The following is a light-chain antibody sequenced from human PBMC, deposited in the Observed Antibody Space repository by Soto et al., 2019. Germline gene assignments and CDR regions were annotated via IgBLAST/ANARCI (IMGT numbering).Light chain of an antibody. CDR2: KVS. Sequence: DVVMTQSPLSLPVTLGQPASISCRSSQSLAYSDGNTYLNWFQQRPGQSPRRLIYKVSNRYSGVPVSFSRSGSGTDFTLKISRVEAEDVRVYSYMQGTHWPPYTFGQGTKLEIK. CDR3: MQGTHWPPYT. V-gene: IGKV2-30*01. J-gene: IGKJ2*01. CDR1: QSLAYSDGNTY.